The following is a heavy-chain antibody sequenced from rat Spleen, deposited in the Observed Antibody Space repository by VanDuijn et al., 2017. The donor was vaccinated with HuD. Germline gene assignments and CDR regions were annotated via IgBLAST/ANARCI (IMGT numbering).Heavy chain of an antibody. CDR3: ARETGYNSYFDY. D-gene: IGHD1-4*01. CDR1: GFTFSDFD. J-gene: IGHJ2*01. CDR2: ISTGDDDT. Sequence: EVKLVESGGGLVQPGRSLRLSCAASGFTFSDFDMAWVRQAPTKGLEWVASISTGDDDTYYRDSVKGRFTISRDDEESTLYLQMDSLRSEDTATYYCARETGYNSYFDYWGQGVMVTVSS. V-gene: IGHV5-25*01.